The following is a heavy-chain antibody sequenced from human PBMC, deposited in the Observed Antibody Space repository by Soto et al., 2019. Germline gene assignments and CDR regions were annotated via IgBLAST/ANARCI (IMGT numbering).Heavy chain of an antibody. D-gene: IGHD1-1*01. CDR2: IYYSGNT. J-gene: IGHJ3*02. CDR1: GGYITTGGRY. Sequence: QVRLQEWGPGLVQPSQTLSLKCSVSGGYITTGGRYWSCIRQLPGKGLEWIGDIYYSGNTYYNASLKSRVTISVEAAKNQFSLKLSSVTAADTAVYYCAQALVFTGGDGFDIWGQGRLVTVSS. CDR3: AQALVFTGGDGFDI. V-gene: IGHV4-31*02.